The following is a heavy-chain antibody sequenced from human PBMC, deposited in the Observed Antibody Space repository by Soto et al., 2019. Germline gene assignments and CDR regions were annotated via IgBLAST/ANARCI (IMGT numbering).Heavy chain of an antibody. CDR3: ARGRYGDY. D-gene: IGHD1-1*01. J-gene: IGHJ4*02. CDR1: GYAFTTYG. CDR2: ISAHNGNT. V-gene: IGHV1-18*01. Sequence: QVHLVQSGAEVKKPGASVKVSCQASGYAFTTYGITWVRQAPGQGLEWMGWISAHNGNTNYAQKLQGRVTVTRDTSTSPAYMELRSLRSADTAVYYCARGRYGDYWGQGALVTVSS.